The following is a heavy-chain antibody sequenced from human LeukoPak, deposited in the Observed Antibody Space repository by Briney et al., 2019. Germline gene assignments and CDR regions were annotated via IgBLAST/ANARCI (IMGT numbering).Heavy chain of an antibody. J-gene: IGHJ6*02. CDR3: ARDGSGAARPNYYYYGMDV. Sequence: GGSLRLSCAASGFTVSSTYMSWVRQTPGKGLEWVSVIYSGGKVYYIDSVKGRFTISRDTSKNSLYLQMNSLRDEDTAVYYCARDGSGAARPNYYYYGMDVWGQGTTVTVSS. CDR1: GFTVSSTY. V-gene: IGHV3-53*01. CDR2: IYSGGKV. D-gene: IGHD6-6*01.